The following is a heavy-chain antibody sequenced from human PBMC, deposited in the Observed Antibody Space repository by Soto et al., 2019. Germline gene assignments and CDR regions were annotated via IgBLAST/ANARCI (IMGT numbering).Heavy chain of an antibody. D-gene: IGHD2-2*01. CDR2: VYYSGST. V-gene: IGHV4-39*01. CDR3: GRRRRLTTFSYYIDF. J-gene: IGHJ4*01. Sequence: PSETLSLTCTFCVGCVRSCIFYWGWVRQPPGKGLEWIGSVYYSGSTYYNPSLESRVTISVDKSKNQFSLKLMSLSAADTAVYYCGRRRRLTTFSYYIDFWGQGALVTVSS. CDR1: VGCVRSCIFY.